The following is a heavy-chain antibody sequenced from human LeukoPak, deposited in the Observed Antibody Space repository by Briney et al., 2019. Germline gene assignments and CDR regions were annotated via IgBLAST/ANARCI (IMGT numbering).Heavy chain of an antibody. J-gene: IGHJ4*02. CDR2: ISAYNGNT. Sequence: ASVKVSCKASGYTFTSYGISWVRQAPGQGLEWMGWISAYNGNTNYAQKLQGRVTMTTDTSTSTAYMELRSLRSDDTAVYYCARGTPYSGSLGGKASDFDYWGQGTLVTVSS. CDR1: GYTFTSYG. V-gene: IGHV1-18*01. CDR3: ARGTPYSGSLGGKASDFDY. D-gene: IGHD1-26*01.